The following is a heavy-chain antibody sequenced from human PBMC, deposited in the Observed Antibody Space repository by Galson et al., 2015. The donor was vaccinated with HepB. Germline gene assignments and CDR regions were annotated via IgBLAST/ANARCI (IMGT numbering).Heavy chain of an antibody. V-gene: IGHV5-51*01. D-gene: IGHD3-10*01. Sequence: QSGAEVKKPGESLKISCKGSGYSFTSYWIGWVRQMPGKGLEWMGIIYPGDSDTRYSPSFQGQVTISADKSISTAYLQWSSLKASDTAMYYCARHGSDYGSGSYLYYYYGMDVWGQGTTVTVSS. CDR2: IYPGDSDT. J-gene: IGHJ6*02. CDR3: ARHGSDYGSGSYLYYYYGMDV. CDR1: GYSFTSYW.